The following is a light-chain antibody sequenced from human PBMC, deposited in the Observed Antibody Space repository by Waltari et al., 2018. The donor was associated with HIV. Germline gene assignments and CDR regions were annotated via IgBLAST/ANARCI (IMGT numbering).Light chain of an antibody. J-gene: IGKJ5*01. V-gene: IGKV1-5*03. Sequence: DIQMTQSPSTLSVSVGDRVIITCRSSQNVDNWLAWYQQRPGSAPKVLIYKTSTLQTGVPSRFSGSGSGTEFSLTISSLQPDDFATYYCQQYKSFSLSVGQGTRLEIK. CDR1: QNVDNW. CDR2: KTS. CDR3: QQYKSFSLS.